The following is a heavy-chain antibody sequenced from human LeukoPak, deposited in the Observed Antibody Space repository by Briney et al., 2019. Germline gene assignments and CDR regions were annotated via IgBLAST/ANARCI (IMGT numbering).Heavy chain of an antibody. Sequence: SETLSLTCADPGGSISSYYWSWIRQPPGKGLEWIGYIYTSGSTNYNPSLKSRVTISVDTSKNQFSLKLSSVTAADTAVYYCARSRYSSSFNPCDYWGQGTLVTVSS. J-gene: IGHJ4*02. CDR1: GGSISSYY. CDR2: IYTSGST. D-gene: IGHD6-13*01. CDR3: ARSRYSSSFNPCDY. V-gene: IGHV4-4*09.